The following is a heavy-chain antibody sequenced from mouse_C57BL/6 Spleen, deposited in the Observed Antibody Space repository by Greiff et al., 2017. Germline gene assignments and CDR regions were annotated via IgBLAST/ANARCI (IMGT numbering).Heavy chain of an antibody. V-gene: IGHV1-26*01. D-gene: IGHD2-4*01. CDR1: GYTFTDYY. J-gene: IGHJ2*01. CDR2: INPNNGGT. CDR3: ARGRGYYDYYFDY. Sequence: EVQLQQSGPELVKPGASVKISCKASGYTFTDYYMNWVKQSHGKSLEWIGDINPNNGGTSYNQKFKGKATLTVDTSSSTAYMELRSLTSEDSAVYYCARGRGYYDYYFDYWGQGTTLTVSS.